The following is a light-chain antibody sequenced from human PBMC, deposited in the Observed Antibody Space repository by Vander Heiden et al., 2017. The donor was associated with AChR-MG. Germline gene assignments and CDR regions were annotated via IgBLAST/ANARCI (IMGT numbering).Light chain of an antibody. V-gene: IGKV3-15*01. Sequence: EIVVTQSPATLSVSPGERVTLSCRASQRVSSNLAWYQQKPGQAPRLLIYGASTRAIGNPARFSGSGSGTEFTLTISSLQSEDFAVYYCQQYSNWPPGDTFGQGTKLEIK. CDR1: QRVSSN. J-gene: IGKJ2*01. CDR2: GAS. CDR3: QQYSNWPPGDT.